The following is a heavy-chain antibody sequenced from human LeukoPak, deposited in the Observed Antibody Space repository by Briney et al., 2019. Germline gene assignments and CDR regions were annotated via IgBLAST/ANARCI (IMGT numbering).Heavy chain of an antibody. V-gene: IGHV4-30-2*01. CDR2: IYHSGST. Sequence: PSQTLSLTCAVSGGSISSGGYSWSWIRQPPGKGLEWIGYIYHSGSTYYNPSLKSRVTISVDRSKNQFSLKLSSVTAADTAVYYCARYYYGSGTLWGYFDDWGQGTLVTVSS. D-gene: IGHD3-10*01. CDR1: GGSISSGGYS. CDR3: ARYYYGSGTLWGYFDD. J-gene: IGHJ4*02.